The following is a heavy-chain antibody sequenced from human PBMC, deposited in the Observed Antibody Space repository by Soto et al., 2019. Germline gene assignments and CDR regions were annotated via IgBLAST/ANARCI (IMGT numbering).Heavy chain of an antibody. D-gene: IGHD3-3*01. CDR1: GFTFSNAW. Sequence: EVQLVESGGGLVKPGGSLRLSCAASGFTFSNAWMNWVRQAPGKGLEWVGRIKSKTDGGTTDYAAPVKGRFTISRDDSKNTQYLQMNSLKTEDTGVYYCTTEEDFWSGYSPFDYWGQGTLVTVSS. CDR2: IKSKTDGGTT. J-gene: IGHJ4*02. CDR3: TTEEDFWSGYSPFDY. V-gene: IGHV3-15*07.